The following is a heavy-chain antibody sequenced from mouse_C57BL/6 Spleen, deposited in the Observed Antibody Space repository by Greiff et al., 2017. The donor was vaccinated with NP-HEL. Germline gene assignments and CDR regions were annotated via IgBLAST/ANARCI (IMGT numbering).Heavy chain of an antibody. V-gene: IGHV2-2*01. CDR1: GFSLTSYG. Sequence: QVQLQQSGPGLVQPSQSLSITCTVSGFSLTSYGVHWVRQSPGKGLDWLGVIWSGGITDYNAAFISILSISKDNSKSQVFFKMNSLQADDTAIYYCARNGPPPRWYAMDYWGQGTSVTVSS. CDR2: IWSGGIT. J-gene: IGHJ4*01. D-gene: IGHD2-10*02. CDR3: ARNGPPPRWYAMDY.